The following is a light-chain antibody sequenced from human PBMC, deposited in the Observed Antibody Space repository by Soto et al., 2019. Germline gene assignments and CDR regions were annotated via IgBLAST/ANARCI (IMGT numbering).Light chain of an antibody. Sequence: QSALTQPASVSGSPGPSITLSCTGTSSDVGGYNYFSRYQPHPGKASKLMIYEVSNRPSGVSNRFSGSRSGTTASLTISGLQSEDEADYYCSSYTSSNTLVFGGGTKLTVL. V-gene: IGLV2-14*01. J-gene: IGLJ2*01. CDR3: SSYTSSNTLV. CDR1: SSDVGGYNY. CDR2: EVS.